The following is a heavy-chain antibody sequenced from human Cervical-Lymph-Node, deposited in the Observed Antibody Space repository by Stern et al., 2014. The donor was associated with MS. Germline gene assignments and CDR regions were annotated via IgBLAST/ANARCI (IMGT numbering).Heavy chain of an antibody. CDR3: AREEQQLIHGNWFDP. J-gene: IGHJ5*02. CDR1: SYSISSGYY. CDR2: IYHSGST. D-gene: IGHD6-13*01. V-gene: IGHV4-38-2*02. Sequence: QVQLVESGPGLVKPSETLSLTCTVSSYSISSGYYWGWIRQPPGKGLEWIGTIYHSGSTYYNPSLKSRVTISVETSQNQFSLKLSSVTAADTAVYYCAREEQQLIHGNWFDPWGQGTLVTVSS.